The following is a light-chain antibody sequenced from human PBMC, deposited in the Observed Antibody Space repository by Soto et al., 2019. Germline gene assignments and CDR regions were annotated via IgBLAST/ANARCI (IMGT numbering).Light chain of an antibody. CDR3: QQYDSYPLT. CDR2: GAS. Sequence: IQMTQSPSSLAASVGDRVTITCRASQGINNLLAWYQQKPGKAPKSLIYGASNLQTGVPSRFSGSASGTAFTLTVNNLQPDEVAAYYCQQYDSYPLTFGGGTMVESK. J-gene: IGKJ4*01. CDR1: QGINNL. V-gene: IGKV1-16*01.